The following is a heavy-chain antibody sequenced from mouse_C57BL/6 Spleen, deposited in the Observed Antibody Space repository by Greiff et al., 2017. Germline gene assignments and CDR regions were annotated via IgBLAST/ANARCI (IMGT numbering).Heavy chain of an antibody. D-gene: IGHD2-2*01. CDR2: IYPGDGDT. J-gene: IGHJ3*01. V-gene: IGHV1-82*01. CDR1: GYAFSSSW. CDR3: APMVGFAY. Sequence: VQVVESGPELVKPGASVKISCKASGYAFSSSWMNWVKQRPGKGLEWIGRIYPGDGDTNYNGKFKGKATLTADKSSSTAYMQLSSLTSEDSAVYFCAPMVGFAYWGQGTLVTVSA.